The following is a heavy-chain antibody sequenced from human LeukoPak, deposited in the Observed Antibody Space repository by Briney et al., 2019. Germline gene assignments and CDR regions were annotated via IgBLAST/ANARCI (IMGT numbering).Heavy chain of an antibody. V-gene: IGHV3-30*18. Sequence: GRSLRLSCAASGFTFSSCGMHWVRQAPGKGLEWLAVITYDGDTTYFEDSVKGRFTISRDTSKSTLYLQMNSLGAEDTAVYYCVKEQGSGSYRTADYWGQGTLVTVSS. J-gene: IGHJ4*02. CDR1: GFTFSSCG. D-gene: IGHD3-10*01. CDR2: ITYDGDTT. CDR3: VKEQGSGSYRTADY.